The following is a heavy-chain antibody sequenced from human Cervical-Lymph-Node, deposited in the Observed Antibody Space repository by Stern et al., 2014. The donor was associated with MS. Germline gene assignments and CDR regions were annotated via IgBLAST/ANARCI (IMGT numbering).Heavy chain of an antibody. D-gene: IGHD6-13*01. CDR2: ISTTSGTI. V-gene: IGHV3-48*04. CDR3: VRGRGAGGRSSWAY. Sequence: EVQLVESGGGLVRPGGSLILHWAASGFSLSGFSMTWVRQAPGKGLEGVSYISTTSGTIYYADSVKGRFTTSRDNGRDSLFLQMNSLRADDTALYYCVRGRGAGGRSSWAYWGQGTLVTVSS. J-gene: IGHJ4*02. CDR1: GFSLSGFS.